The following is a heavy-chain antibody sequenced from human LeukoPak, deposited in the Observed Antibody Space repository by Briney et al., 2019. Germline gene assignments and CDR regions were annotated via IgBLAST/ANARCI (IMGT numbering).Heavy chain of an antibody. Sequence: GGSLRLSCAASGFIVSTSTMHWVRQAPGKGLECVSALSSNGYNTYYANSVRDRFTISRDSSKNTLYLQMDSLRPEDMAVYYCARRSAGYDYWGQGTLVTVSS. CDR3: ARRSAGYDY. J-gene: IGHJ4*02. CDR1: GFIVSTST. CDR2: LSSNGYNT. V-gene: IGHV3-64*01. D-gene: IGHD3-22*01.